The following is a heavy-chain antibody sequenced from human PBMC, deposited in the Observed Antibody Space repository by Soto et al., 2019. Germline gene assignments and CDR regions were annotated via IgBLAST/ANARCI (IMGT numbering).Heavy chain of an antibody. D-gene: IGHD4-17*01. V-gene: IGHV1-69*12. J-gene: IGHJ4*02. CDR2: IIPIFGTA. Sequence: QVQLVQSGAEVKKPGSSVKVSCKASGGTFSSYAITWVRQAPGQGLEWMGVIIPIFGTANYAQKFQGRVTITADESTSTAYMELSSLRCEDKAVYYCARDSHRSGDEDYWGQGTLVTVSS. CDR3: ARDSHRSGDEDY. CDR1: GGTFSSYA.